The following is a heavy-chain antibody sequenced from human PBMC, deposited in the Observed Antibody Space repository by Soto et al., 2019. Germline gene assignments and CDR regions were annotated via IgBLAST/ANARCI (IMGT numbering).Heavy chain of an antibody. J-gene: IGHJ5*02. CDR2: INAGNGNT. V-gene: IGHV1-3*01. Sequence: QVQLVQSGAEVKKPGASVKVSCKASGYTFTSYAMHWVRQAPGQRLEWMGWINAGNGNTKYSQKFQGRVTITRDTYASTAYMELSRLRYEDTAVYYWAREGHITIFGVVIQNWFDPWGQGTLVTVSS. D-gene: IGHD3-3*01. CDR3: AREGHITIFGVVIQNWFDP. CDR1: GYTFTSYA.